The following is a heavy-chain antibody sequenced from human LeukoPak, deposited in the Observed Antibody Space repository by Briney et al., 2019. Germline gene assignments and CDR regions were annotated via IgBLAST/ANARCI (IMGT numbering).Heavy chain of an antibody. V-gene: IGHV3-23*01. CDR2: ISGSGGST. D-gene: IGHD6-25*01. J-gene: IGHJ4*02. Sequence: GGSLRLSCAASGFTFDDYAMHWVRQAPGKGLEWVSAISGSGGSTYYADSVKGRFTISRDNSKNTLYLQMNSLRAEDTAVYYCAKESIAAHFDYWGQGTLVTVSS. CDR3: AKESIAAHFDY. CDR1: GFTFDDYA.